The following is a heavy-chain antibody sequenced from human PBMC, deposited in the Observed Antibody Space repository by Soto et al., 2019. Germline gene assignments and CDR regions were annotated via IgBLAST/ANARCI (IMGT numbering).Heavy chain of an antibody. Sequence: WGSLVLACAASVFTVSSNYMSWVRQAPGRGLEWVSVIYSGGSTYYADSVKGRFTISRDNSKNTLYLQMNSLRAEDTAVYYCARVIHTSGIAVAGPYNWFDPWGQGTMVTVSS. D-gene: IGHD6-19*01. J-gene: IGHJ5*02. CDR3: ARVIHTSGIAVAGPYNWFDP. CDR2: IYSGGST. CDR1: VFTVSSNY. V-gene: IGHV3-53*01.